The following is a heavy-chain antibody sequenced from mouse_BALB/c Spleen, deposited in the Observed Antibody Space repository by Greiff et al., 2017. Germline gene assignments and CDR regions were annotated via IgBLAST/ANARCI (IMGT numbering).Heavy chain of an antibody. CDR3: ARSDYGYDYAMDY. CDR2: ISTYYGDA. Sequence: QVQLQQSGAELVRPGVSVKISCKGSGYTFTDYAMHWVKQSHAKSLEWIGVISTYYGDASYNQKFKGKATMTVDKSSSTAYMELARLTSEDSAIYYCARSDYGYDYAMDYWGQGTSVTVSS. D-gene: IGHD1-2*01. CDR1: GYTFTDYA. V-gene: IGHV1S137*01. J-gene: IGHJ4*01.